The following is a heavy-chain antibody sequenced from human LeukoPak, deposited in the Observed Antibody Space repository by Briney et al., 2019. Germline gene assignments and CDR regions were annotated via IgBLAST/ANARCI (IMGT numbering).Heavy chain of an antibody. CDR1: GGSISSSSYY. V-gene: IGHV4-39*07. CDR3: ARAMMRGGLDY. Sequence: PSETLSLTCTVSGGSISSSSYYWGWIRQPPGKGLEWIGSIYYSGSTYYNPSLKSRVTISVDTSKNQFSLKLSSVTAADTAVYYCARAMMRGGLDYWGQGTLVTVSS. CDR2: IYYSGST. D-gene: IGHD2-15*01. J-gene: IGHJ4*02.